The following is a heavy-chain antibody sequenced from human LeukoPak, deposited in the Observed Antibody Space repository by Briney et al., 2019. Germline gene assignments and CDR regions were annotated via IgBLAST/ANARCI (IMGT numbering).Heavy chain of an antibody. CDR2: ISSSGNSP. CDR3: GKDKEELPAVKVAA. CDR1: GFIFSSYA. J-gene: IGHJ5*02. D-gene: IGHD2-2*01. Sequence: GGSLRLSCAASGFIFSSYAMTWVRQAPGKGLEWVSSISSSGNSPYYADSVKGRFIISRDNSKNTVNLEMNSLRVEDAAVYYCGKDKEELPAVKVAAWGQGTLVAVSS. V-gene: IGHV3-23*01.